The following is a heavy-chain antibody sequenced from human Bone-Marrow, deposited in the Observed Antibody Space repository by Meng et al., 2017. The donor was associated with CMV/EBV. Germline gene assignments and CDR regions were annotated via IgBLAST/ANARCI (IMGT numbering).Heavy chain of an antibody. CDR3: AHSQFQLWPLDY. V-gene: IGHV2-5*01. Sequence: CTFSGFSLSTRGGGVGWIRQPPGKALEWLALIYWNDDKRYSPSLKSRLTITKDTSKNQVVLTMTNMDPVDTATYYCAHSQFQLWPLDYWGQGTLVTVSS. J-gene: IGHJ4*02. CDR1: GFSLSTRGGG. CDR2: IYWNDDK. D-gene: IGHD5-18*01.